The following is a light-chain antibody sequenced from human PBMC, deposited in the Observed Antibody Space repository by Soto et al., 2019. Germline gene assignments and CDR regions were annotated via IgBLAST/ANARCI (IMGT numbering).Light chain of an antibody. CDR1: QSVDSTF. Sequence: EIVLTQSPGSLSLSPGERATLSCRASQSVDSTFFAWYHKKPGQAPRLFIYGASKRATGVPDRFSGSGSGTDFTLTISRLEPDDFAVYYCQQYMSSVTFGQGTKVEI. V-gene: IGKV3-20*01. J-gene: IGKJ1*01. CDR2: GAS. CDR3: QQYMSSVT.